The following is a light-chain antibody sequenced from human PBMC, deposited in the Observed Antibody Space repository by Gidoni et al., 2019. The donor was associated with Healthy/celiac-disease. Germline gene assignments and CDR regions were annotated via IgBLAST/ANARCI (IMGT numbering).Light chain of an antibody. V-gene: IGLV2-14*01. CDR3: SSYTSSGV. CDR1: SSDVGGYNY. CDR2: EVS. Sequence: QSALTQPVSVSGSPGQSITISCTGTSSDVGGYNYVSWYQQHPGKAPKLMIYEVSNRPSGVSNRFSGSKSGNTASLTISGLQAEDEADYYCSSYTSSGVFGGGTKLTVL. J-gene: IGLJ3*02.